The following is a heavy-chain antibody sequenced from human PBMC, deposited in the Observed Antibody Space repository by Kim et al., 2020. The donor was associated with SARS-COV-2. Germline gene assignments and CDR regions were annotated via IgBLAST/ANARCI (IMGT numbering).Heavy chain of an antibody. J-gene: IGHJ4*02. Sequence: NPSLESRVTISVDTSKNQFSLKLSSVTAADTAVYYCARSLYDSSGYYPVWGQGTLVTVSS. D-gene: IGHD3-22*01. V-gene: IGHV4-34*01. CDR3: ARSLYDSSGYYPV.